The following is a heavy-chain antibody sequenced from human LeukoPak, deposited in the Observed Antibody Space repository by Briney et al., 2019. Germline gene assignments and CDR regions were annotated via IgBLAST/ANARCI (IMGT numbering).Heavy chain of an antibody. CDR1: GGSIRNNNW. V-gene: IGHV4-4*02. CDR3: ARQGYYDFWSGYLNYYYYMDV. D-gene: IGHD3-3*01. Sequence: SGTLSLTCAVSGGSIRNNNWWSWVRQPPGKGLEWIGETFHSGHTNYNPSLKSRVAISVDKSKNQFSLKLSSVTAADTAVYYCARQGYYDFWSGYLNYYYYMDVWGKGTTVTVSS. J-gene: IGHJ6*03. CDR2: TFHSGHT.